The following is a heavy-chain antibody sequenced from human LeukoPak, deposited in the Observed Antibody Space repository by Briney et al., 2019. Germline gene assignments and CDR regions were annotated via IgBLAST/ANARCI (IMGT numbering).Heavy chain of an antibody. J-gene: IGHJ2*01. Sequence: GRSLRLYCAASGFTFSSYGMHWGRQAPGKGLEWVAVISYDGSNKYYADSVKGRFTISRDNSKNTLYLQMNSLRAEDTAVYYCAKDVAGGITHWYFDLWGRGTLVTVSS. CDR1: GFTFSSYG. V-gene: IGHV3-30*18. CDR3: AKDVAGGITHWYFDL. CDR2: ISYDGSNK. D-gene: IGHD6-13*01.